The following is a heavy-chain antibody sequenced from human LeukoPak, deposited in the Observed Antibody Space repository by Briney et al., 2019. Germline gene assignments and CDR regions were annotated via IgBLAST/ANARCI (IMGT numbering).Heavy chain of an antibody. D-gene: IGHD4-11*01. CDR2: ISPDGSTT. V-gene: IGHV3-74*01. J-gene: IGHJ4*02. Sequence: GGSLRLSCAASGFTFSSYWMHWVRQAPGKGLVWVSRISPDGSTTGHADSVKGRFTTSRDNAKNTLFLQMNSLRAEDTAVYYCARFSETTVTTYDYWGQGTLVTVSS. CDR3: ARFSETTVTTYDY. CDR1: GFTFSSYW.